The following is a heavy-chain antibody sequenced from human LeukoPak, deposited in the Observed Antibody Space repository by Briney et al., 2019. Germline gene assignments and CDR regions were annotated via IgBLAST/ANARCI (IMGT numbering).Heavy chain of an antibody. Sequence: SETLSLTCTVSGASITSYYWTWIRQSPEKGLEWIGYIYNYGSTKYEPSLKSRGNISEDTAKNQFSLNLKSVTAADTAIYYCARGVGYGDSRHYDHWGPRVLVTVSS. CDR1: GASITSYY. CDR3: ARGVGYGDSRHYDH. CDR2: IYNYGST. D-gene: IGHD4-17*01. V-gene: IGHV4-59*01. J-gene: IGHJ4*01.